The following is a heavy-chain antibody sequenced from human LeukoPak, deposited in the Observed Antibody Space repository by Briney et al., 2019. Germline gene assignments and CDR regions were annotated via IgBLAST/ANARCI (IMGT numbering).Heavy chain of an antibody. CDR2: IYSGGNT. Sequence: PGGSLRLSCAASGFSVSNNYMSWVRQAPGKGLEWISLIYSGGNTYYADSVKGRFSISRDNPRNSLYLQMYSLRAEDTAVYYCARDSGYSGFALDLWGQGSLVTVFS. CDR3: ARDSGYSGFALDL. D-gene: IGHD5-12*01. V-gene: IGHV3-66*01. J-gene: IGHJ5*02. CDR1: GFSVSNNY.